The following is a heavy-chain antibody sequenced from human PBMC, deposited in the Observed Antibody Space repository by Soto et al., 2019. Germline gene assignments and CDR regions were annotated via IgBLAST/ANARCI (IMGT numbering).Heavy chain of an antibody. D-gene: IGHD3-22*01. CDR1: GYTFTSYG. Sequence: ASVKVSCKASGYTFTSYGISWVRQAPGQGLEWMGWISAYNGNTNYAQKLQGRVTMTTDTSTSTAYMELRSLRSDDTAVYYCARDMYYYDFSGYYRGRAFVIWGQGTMVNV. J-gene: IGHJ3*02. V-gene: IGHV1-18*01. CDR2: ISAYNGNT. CDR3: ARDMYYYDFSGYYRGRAFVI.